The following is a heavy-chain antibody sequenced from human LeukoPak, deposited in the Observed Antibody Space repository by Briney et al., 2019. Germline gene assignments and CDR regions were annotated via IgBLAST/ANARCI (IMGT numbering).Heavy chain of an antibody. CDR2: IYYSGST. CDR3: ARVLMATYYYDSSPH. CDR1: GDSISSGGYY. D-gene: IGHD3-22*01. Sequence: PSETLSLTCTVSGDSISSGGYYWGWIRQPPGKGLEWIGSIYYSGSTYYNPSLKSRVTISVDTSKNQFSLKLGSVTTADTAVYYCARVLMATYYYDSSPHWGQGTLVTVSS. V-gene: IGHV4-39*01. J-gene: IGHJ4*02.